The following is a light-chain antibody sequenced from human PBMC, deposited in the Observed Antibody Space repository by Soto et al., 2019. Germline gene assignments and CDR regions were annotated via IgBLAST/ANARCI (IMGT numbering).Light chain of an antibody. CDR1: QNVNNR. Sequence: EIVMTQSPAMLSVSPGERATLSCRASQNVNNRLAWYQQKAGQPPRLLIYGASTRATGIPARFSGSGSGTEFTLTISSLQSEDFAVSYCQHFNSWPLLFGQGTKVEIK. CDR2: GAS. CDR3: QHFNSWPLL. J-gene: IGKJ1*01. V-gene: IGKV3-15*01.